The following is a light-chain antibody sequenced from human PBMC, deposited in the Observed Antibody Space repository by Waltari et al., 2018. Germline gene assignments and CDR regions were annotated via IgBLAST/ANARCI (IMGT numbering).Light chain of an antibody. CDR2: DVN. CDR1: SGDIGAYNS. Sequence: QSALTQPPSASGSPGQSVTISCTGTSGDIGAYNSVIWYRQHPGKVPKLMIYDVNRRPSGVPDRFSGSKSGNTASLTVSGLQPEDEAVYYCNSFAGSDTVVFGGGTTLTVL. J-gene: IGLJ2*01. CDR3: NSFAGSDTVV. V-gene: IGLV2-8*01.